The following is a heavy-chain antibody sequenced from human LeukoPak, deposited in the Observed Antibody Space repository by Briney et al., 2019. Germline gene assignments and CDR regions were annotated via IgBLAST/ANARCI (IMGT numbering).Heavy chain of an antibody. CDR3: AKDMVWFGELSFDY. V-gene: IGHV3-43*02. CDR1: GFTFDDYA. D-gene: IGHD3-10*01. CDR2: ISGDGGST. Sequence: PGGSLRLSCAASGFTFDDYAMHWVRQAPGKGLEWVSLISGDGGSTYYADSVKGRFAISRGNSKNSLYLQMNSLRTEDTALYYCAKDMVWFGELSFDYWGQGTLVTVSS. J-gene: IGHJ4*02.